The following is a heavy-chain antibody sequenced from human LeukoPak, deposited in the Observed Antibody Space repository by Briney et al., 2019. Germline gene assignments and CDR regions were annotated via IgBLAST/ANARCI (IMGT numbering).Heavy chain of an antibody. D-gene: IGHD1-26*01. CDR3: ASSLYSGSYSPAFDI. Sequence: PGGSLRLSCAASGFTFSSYAMHWVRQAPGKGLEWVAVISYDGSNKYYADSVRGRFTISIDNSKNTLYLQMNSLRAEDTAVYYCASSLYSGSYSPAFDIWGQGTMVTVSS. V-gene: IGHV3-30-3*01. CDR2: ISYDGSNK. J-gene: IGHJ3*02. CDR1: GFTFSSYA.